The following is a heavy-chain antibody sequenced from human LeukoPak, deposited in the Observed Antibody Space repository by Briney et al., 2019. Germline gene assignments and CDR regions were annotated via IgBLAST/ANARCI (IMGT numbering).Heavy chain of an antibody. CDR2: ISSSSSYI. D-gene: IGHD3-10*01. V-gene: IGHV3-21*01. Sequence: GGSLRLSCAASGFTFSSYSMNWVRQAPGKGLEWVSSISSSSSYIYYADSVKGRFTISRDNAKNSLYLQMNSLRAEDTAVYYCARVLYYYGPGSYHFDYWGQGTLVTVSS. J-gene: IGHJ4*02. CDR1: GFTFSSYS. CDR3: ARVLYYYGPGSYHFDY.